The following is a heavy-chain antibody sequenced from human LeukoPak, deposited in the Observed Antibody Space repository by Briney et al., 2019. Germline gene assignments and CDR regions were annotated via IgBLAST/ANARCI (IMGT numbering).Heavy chain of an antibody. V-gene: IGHV4-39*01. CDR2: IYYSGST. Sequence: PSETLSLTCTVSGGSISSSSYYWGWIRQPPGKGLEWIGSIYYSGSTYYNPSLKSRVTISVDTSKNQFSLKLSSVTAADTAVYYCARQLYYYDSSGYWTQAYNWFDPWGQGTLVTVSS. J-gene: IGHJ5*02. CDR1: GGSISSSSYY. CDR3: ARQLYYYDSSGYWTQAYNWFDP. D-gene: IGHD3-22*01.